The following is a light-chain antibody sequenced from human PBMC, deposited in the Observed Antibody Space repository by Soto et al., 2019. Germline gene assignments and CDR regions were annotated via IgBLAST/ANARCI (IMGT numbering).Light chain of an antibody. CDR2: AAS. CDR3: QQSYITPLT. V-gene: IGKV1-39*01. J-gene: IGKJ4*01. Sequence: DIQMTQSPSSLSASVGDTVTITCRASRSITNYLNWYQQKPGKAPTLLIYAASILQSGVPSSFSGSGSGTGFNITINSLRPEDFATYYCQQSYITPLTFGGGTKVEIK. CDR1: RSITNY.